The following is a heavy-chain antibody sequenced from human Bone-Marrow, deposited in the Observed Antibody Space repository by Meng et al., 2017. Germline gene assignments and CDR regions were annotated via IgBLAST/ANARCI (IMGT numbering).Heavy chain of an antibody. V-gene: IGHV4-31*03. CDR1: CCSISSGGYY. CDR2: IYYSGST. CDR3: ARGPLSAAGTMGYFQH. Sequence: GQPLAARPGLVKPSQALSLTRTVSCCSISSGGYYWSWIRHHPGKGLEWIGYIYYSGSTYYTPSLKSRVTISVDTSKNQFSLKLSSVTAADTAVYYCARGPLSAAGTMGYFQHWGQGTLVTVSS. J-gene: IGHJ1*01. D-gene: IGHD6-13*01.